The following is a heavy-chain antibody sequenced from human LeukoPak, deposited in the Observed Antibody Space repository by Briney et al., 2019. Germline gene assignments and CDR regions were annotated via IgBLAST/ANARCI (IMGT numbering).Heavy chain of an antibody. J-gene: IGHJ6*03. V-gene: IGHV4-30-2*01. CDR3: AREPVRYVEMATRYYYYMDV. CDR1: GGSISSGGYY. D-gene: IGHD5-24*01. CDR2: IYHSGST. Sequence: SQTLSLTCTVSGGSISSGGYYWSWIRQPPGKGLEWIGYIYHSGSTYYKPSLKSRVTISVDRSKNQFSLKLSSVTAADTAVYYCAREPVRYVEMATRYYYYMDVWGKGTTVTVSS.